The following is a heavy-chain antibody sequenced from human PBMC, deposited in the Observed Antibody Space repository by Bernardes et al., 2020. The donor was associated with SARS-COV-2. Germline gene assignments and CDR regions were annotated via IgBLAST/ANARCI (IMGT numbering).Heavy chain of an antibody. J-gene: IGHJ4*02. V-gene: IGHV5-51*01. Sequence: GESLKISCKGSGYSFPSHWIGWVRQLPGKGLEWMGVIYPGDSDTRYSPPFQGQVTISADKSINTAYLQWNGLQASDTAMYYCARGYAYNYRSLDYWGQGTLVTVSS. CDR3: ARGYAYNYRSLDY. D-gene: IGHD3-16*01. CDR2: IYPGDSDT. CDR1: GYSFPSHW.